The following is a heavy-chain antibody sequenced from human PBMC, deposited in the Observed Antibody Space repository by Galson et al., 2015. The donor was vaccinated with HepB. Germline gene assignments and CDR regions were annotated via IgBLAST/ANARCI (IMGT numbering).Heavy chain of an antibody. CDR3: ARQTYGDGGYFDL. CDR2: IYYSGST. V-gene: IGHV4-39*01. D-gene: IGHD4-17*01. CDR1: GGSISSSSYY. J-gene: IGHJ2*01. Sequence: ETLSLTCTVSGGSISSSSYYWGWIRQPPGKGLEWIGSIYYSGSTYYNPSLKSRVTISVDTSKNQFSLKLSSVTAADTAVYYCARQTYGDGGYFDLWGRGTLVTVSS.